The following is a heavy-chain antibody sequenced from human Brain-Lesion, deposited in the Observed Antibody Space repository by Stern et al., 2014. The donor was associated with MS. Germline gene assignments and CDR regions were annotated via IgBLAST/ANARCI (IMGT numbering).Heavy chain of an antibody. CDR1: GFTFSYHA. V-gene: IGHV3-30*01. CDR2: ISYDGSDK. J-gene: IGHJ4*02. CDR3: ARGGAVTTSDYYLDY. D-gene: IGHD4-17*01. Sequence: VHLVESGGGVVQPGRSLRLSCAASGFTFSYHAMHWVRQAPGKGLEWGALISYDGSDKNDADSVKGRFTISRDNSRNTLYLQMNSLRVDDTAVYYCARGGAVTTSDYYLDYWGQGSLVTVSS.